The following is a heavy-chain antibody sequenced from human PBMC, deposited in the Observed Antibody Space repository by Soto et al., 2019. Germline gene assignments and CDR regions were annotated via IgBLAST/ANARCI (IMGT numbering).Heavy chain of an antibody. D-gene: IGHD3-10*01. CDR2: VQSNHVT. J-gene: IGHJ4*02. CDR1: GFTFGSYA. CDR3: AKWLRGGSYYCDF. V-gene: IGHV3-23*01. Sequence: GGSLRLSCQVSGFTFGSYAMSWVRQAPGKGLEWVALVQSNHVTYYADSVRCRFTVSRDNSKNTLYLQMDSLRVEDTALYYCAKWLRGGSYYCDFWGRGAMVTVSS.